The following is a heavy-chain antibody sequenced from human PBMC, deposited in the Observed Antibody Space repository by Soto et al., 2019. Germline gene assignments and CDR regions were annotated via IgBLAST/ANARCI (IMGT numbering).Heavy chain of an antibody. CDR2: IYWDDDK. J-gene: IGHJ3*02. CDR1: GFSLSTSGVG. Sequence: SGPTLVNPTQTLTLTCTFSGFSLSTSGVGVGWIRQPPGKALEWLALIYWDDDKRYSPSLKSRLTITKDTSKNQVVLTMTNMDPVDTATYYCAHLGFIAAAGVASGFDIWGQGTMVTVSS. CDR3: AHLGFIAAAGVASGFDI. D-gene: IGHD6-13*01. V-gene: IGHV2-5*02.